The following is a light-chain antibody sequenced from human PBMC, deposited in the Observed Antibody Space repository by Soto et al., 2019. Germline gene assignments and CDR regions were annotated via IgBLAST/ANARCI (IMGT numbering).Light chain of an antibody. CDR3: QQGKT. Sequence: DIQMTQSPSSLSASVGDRVTITCRASQSTSRYLNWYQQKPGKAPKLLIYAASSLQSGVPSRFSGSGSGTDFTLTISSLQPEDFATYYCQQGKTFGQGTTVEIK. J-gene: IGKJ1*01. V-gene: IGKV1-39*01. CDR2: AAS. CDR1: QSTSRY.